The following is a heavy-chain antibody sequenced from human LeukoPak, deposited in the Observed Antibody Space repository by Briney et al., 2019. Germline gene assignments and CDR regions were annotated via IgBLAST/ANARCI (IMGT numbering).Heavy chain of an antibody. CDR1: GYTFTGYY. D-gene: IGHD2-2*01. V-gene: IGHV1-2*02. CDR2: INPNSGGT. J-gene: IGHJ4*02. Sequence: GASVKVSCKASGYTFTGYYMHWVRQAPGQGLEWMGWINPNSGGTNYAQKFQGRVTMTRDTSISTAYMELSRLRSADTAVYYCARSLCSSTSCYDYWGQGTLVTVSS. CDR3: ARSLCSSTSCYDY.